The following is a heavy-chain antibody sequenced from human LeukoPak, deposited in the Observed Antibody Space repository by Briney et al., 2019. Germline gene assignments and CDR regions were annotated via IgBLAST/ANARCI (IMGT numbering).Heavy chain of an antibody. CDR3: ASLTYYYGSGSYSPPAAFDI. V-gene: IGHV4-30-4*01. CDR1: GGSISSGGYY. CDR2: IYYSGST. D-gene: IGHD3-10*01. Sequence: PSETLSLTCTVSGGSISSGGYYWSWIRQPPGKGLEWIGYIYYSGSTYYNPSLKSRVTISVDTSKNQFSLKLSSVTAADTAVYYCASLTYYYGSGSYSPPAAFDIWGQGTMVTVSS. J-gene: IGHJ3*02.